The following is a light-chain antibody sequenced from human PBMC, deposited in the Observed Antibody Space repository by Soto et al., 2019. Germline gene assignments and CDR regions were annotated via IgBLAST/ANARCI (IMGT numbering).Light chain of an antibody. CDR1: KLGDEY. CDR3: QAWDSSTGV. J-gene: IGLJ2*01. V-gene: IGLV3-1*01. CDR2: QDS. Sequence: SYELTQPPSVSVSPGQTANISCSGDKLGDEYACWYQQKPGQSPVLVIYQDSKRPSGIPERFSGSNSGNTATLTISGTQAMDEADYYCQAWDSSTGVFGGGTKVTVL.